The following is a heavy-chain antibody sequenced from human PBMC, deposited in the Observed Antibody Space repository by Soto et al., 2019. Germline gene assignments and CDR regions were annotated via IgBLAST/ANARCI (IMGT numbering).Heavy chain of an antibody. CDR3: SRGVGSGLSDY. Sequence: QVQLVQSGAEVKKPGASVKVSCKASGYTFTSYAMHWVRQAPGQRLEWMGWINAGNGNTKYSQKFQGRVTITRDTSARTDYMELSSLRSEDTAVYYCSRGVGSGLSDYWGQGTLVTVSS. J-gene: IGHJ4*02. D-gene: IGHD1-26*01. V-gene: IGHV1-3*01. CDR1: GYTFTSYA. CDR2: INAGNGNT.